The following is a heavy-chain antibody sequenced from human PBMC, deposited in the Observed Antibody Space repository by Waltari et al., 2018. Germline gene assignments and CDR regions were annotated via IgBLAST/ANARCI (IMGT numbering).Heavy chain of an antibody. CDR2: IIPIFGTS. CDR3: ASAVTTDWFDP. J-gene: IGHJ5*02. D-gene: IGHD4-17*01. V-gene: IGHV1-69*13. CDR1: VDTFSSYA. Sequence: QVQLVQSGAEVKKPGSSVKVSCKASVDTFSSYAISWVRQAPGQGLEWMGGIIPIFGTSNYAKKFQGRVTITADESTSTAYMELRSLRSEDTAVYYCASAVTTDWFDPWGQGTLVTVSS.